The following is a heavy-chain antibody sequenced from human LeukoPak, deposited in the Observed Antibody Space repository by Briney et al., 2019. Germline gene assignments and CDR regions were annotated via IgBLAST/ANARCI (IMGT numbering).Heavy chain of an antibody. CDR1: GFTFSNYA. J-gene: IGHJ4*02. CDR2: ISGSTGST. CDR3: RSYRWSDYFEY. V-gene: IGHV3-23*01. D-gene: IGHD3-3*01. Sequence: TGGSLRLSCAASGFTFSNYAMNWVRQAPGKGLEWVSLISGSTGSTYYADSVKGRFSISRDNSKNTVYLQMNSLRAEDSAVYYCRSYRWSDYFEYWGQGTLVTVSS.